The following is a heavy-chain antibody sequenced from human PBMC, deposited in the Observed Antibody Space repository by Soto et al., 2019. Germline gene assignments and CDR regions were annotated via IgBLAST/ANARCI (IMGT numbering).Heavy chain of an antibody. J-gene: IGHJ4*02. V-gene: IGHV3-23*01. CDR2: ISGSGGST. Sequence: PGGSLRLSCAASGFTFSSYAMSWVRQAPGKGLEWVSAISGSGGSTYYADSVKGRFTISRDNSKNTLYLQMNSLGAEDTAVYYCAKSDSGSSCEYFDYWGQGSLVAVSS. D-gene: IGHD2-2*01. CDR1: GFTFSSYA. CDR3: AKSDSGSSCEYFDY.